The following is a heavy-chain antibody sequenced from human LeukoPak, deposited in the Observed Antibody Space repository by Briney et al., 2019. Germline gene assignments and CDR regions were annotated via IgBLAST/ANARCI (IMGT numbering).Heavy chain of an antibody. CDR3: AIGPPYGGYSD. D-gene: IGHD5-12*01. Sequence: PGGSLRLSCAASGFIFTTYAMNWVRQAPGKGPEGVSSISGSGGRTFYADSLKGRFTISRDNSKNTLYLQMNSLRPEDTAVYYCAIGPPYGGYSDWGQGTLVTVSS. J-gene: IGHJ4*02. V-gene: IGHV3-23*01. CDR2: ISGSGGRT. CDR1: GFIFTTYA.